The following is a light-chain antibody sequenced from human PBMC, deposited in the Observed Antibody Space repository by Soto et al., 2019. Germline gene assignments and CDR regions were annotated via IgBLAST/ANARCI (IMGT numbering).Light chain of an antibody. CDR2: AAS. Sequence: AIQMTQSPSSLSASLGDRVTITCRASQGIRNDLGWYQQKPGKAPKLLIYAASSLQSGVPSRFSGSGSGTDFTLTISSLHPEDFATFYCLQDYNYPLALGGGTTVDIK. CDR3: LQDYNYPLA. CDR1: QGIRND. J-gene: IGKJ4*01. V-gene: IGKV1-6*01.